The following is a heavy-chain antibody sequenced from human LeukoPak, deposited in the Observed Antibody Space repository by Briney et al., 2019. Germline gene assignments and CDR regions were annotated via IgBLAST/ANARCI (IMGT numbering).Heavy chain of an antibody. Sequence: SVKVSCKASGYTFTGYYMHWVRQAPGQGLEWMGWINPNSGGTNYAQKFQGRVTMTRDTSSSTVFMELSSLRSEDTAVYYCATKGGAAYIDYWGQGTLVTVSS. CDR3: ATKGGAAYIDY. D-gene: IGHD1-26*01. CDR1: GYTFTGYY. V-gene: IGHV1-2*02. J-gene: IGHJ4*02. CDR2: INPNSGGT.